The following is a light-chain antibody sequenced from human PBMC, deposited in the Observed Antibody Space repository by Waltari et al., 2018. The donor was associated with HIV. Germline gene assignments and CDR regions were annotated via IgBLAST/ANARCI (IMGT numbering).Light chain of an antibody. CDR2: GNT. CDR3: QSYDSSLSGYV. V-gene: IGLV1-40*01. CDR1: SSKIGAGDD. Sequence: QSVLTQPPSVSGAPGQRVTISCTGSSSKIGAGDDVHWYQQPPGTAPKLLIYGNTNRPSGVPDRFSGSKSGTSASLAITGLLVEDEADYYCQSYDSSLSGYVFGTGTKVTVL. J-gene: IGLJ1*01.